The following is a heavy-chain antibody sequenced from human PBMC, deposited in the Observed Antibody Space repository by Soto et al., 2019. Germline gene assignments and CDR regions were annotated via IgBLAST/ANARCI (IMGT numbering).Heavy chain of an antibody. V-gene: IGHV4-39*01. Sequence: SETLSLTCNVSGVSISNSGYYWGWIRQPPGKGLEWIGSIYYSGSTYYSPSLKSRATISVDTSKNQFSLNLTSVTAADMAVYFCARHEDSSTYYRAYCFDYWGQGTLVT. CDR2: IYYSGST. CDR1: GVSISNSGYY. CDR3: ARHEDSSTYYRAYCFDY. J-gene: IGHJ4*01. D-gene: IGHD6-19*01.